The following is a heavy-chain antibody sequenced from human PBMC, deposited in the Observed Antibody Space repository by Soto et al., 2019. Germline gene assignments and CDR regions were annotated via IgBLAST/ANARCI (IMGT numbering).Heavy chain of an antibody. Sequence: QVQLQQWGAGLLKPSETLSLTCAVYGGSFSGYYWSWIRQPPGKGLEWIGEINHSGSTNYNPSLRSRVTISVDTSKNQFSLKLSPVTAADTAVYYCARASGAAAGTHGGLDPWGQGTLVTVSS. J-gene: IGHJ5*02. V-gene: IGHV4-34*01. CDR1: GGSFSGYY. D-gene: IGHD6-13*01. CDR2: INHSGST. CDR3: ARASGAAAGTHGGLDP.